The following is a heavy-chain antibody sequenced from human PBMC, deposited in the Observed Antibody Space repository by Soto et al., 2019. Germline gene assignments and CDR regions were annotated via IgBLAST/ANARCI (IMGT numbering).Heavy chain of an antibody. D-gene: IGHD2-15*01. CDR3: AKALVVVAATSGDYFDS. J-gene: IGHJ4*02. V-gene: IGHV3-23*01. Sequence: EVQLLESGGGLVQPGGSLRLSCAASGFTFSSYAMSWVRQAPGKGLEWVSAISGSGGSTYYADSVKGRFTISRDNSKNTLYLQMNSLRAEDTAVYYCAKALVVVAATSGDYFDSWGQGTLVTVSS. CDR1: GFTFSSYA. CDR2: ISGSGGST.